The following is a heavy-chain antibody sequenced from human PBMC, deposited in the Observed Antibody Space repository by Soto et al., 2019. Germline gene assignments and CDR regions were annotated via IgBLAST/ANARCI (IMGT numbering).Heavy chain of an antibody. J-gene: IGHJ5*02. D-gene: IGHD2-15*01. Sequence: GGSLRLSCAASGFTFSSYGMSWVRQAPGKGLEWVSAITGTDGTTYYADSVKGRFTISRDNSKNTLYLLMNSLRAEDTAVYYCAKRNAVGCYSPLHPWGQGTKVTVYS. CDR1: GFTFSSYG. CDR2: ITGTDGTT. CDR3: AKRNAVGCYSPLHP. V-gene: IGHV3-23*01.